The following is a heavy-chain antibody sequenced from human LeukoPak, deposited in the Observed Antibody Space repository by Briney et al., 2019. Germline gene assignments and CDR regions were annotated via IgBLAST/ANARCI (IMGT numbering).Heavy chain of an antibody. D-gene: IGHD2-15*01. CDR2: IIPISGTT. V-gene: IGHV1-69*06. J-gene: IGHJ6*03. CDR3: ATLCCGSYYMDV. CDR1: GYTFTSYG. Sequence: SVKVSCKASGYTFTSYGISWVRQAPGQGLEWMGGIIPISGTTNYAQKFQGRVTVTADKSTSTAHMELSSLRSEDTAVYYCATLCCGSYYMDVWGKGTTVTVSS.